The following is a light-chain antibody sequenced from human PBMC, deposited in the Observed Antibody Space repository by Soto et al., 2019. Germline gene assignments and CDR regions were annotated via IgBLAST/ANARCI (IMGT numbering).Light chain of an antibody. V-gene: IGKV1-5*01. CDR1: RSISNW. CDR2: DAS. Sequence: DIQMTQSPSTLSASVGDRGTITCRASRSISNWLAWYQQGPGIAPKLLIFDASILQSGVPSRFSGSGSGTEFTLAINGLQPDDSATYYCQQYNSFSLTFGGGTKVDIK. CDR3: QQYNSFSLT. J-gene: IGKJ4*01.